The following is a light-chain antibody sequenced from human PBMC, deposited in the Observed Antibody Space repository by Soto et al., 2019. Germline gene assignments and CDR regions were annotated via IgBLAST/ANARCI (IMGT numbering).Light chain of an antibody. CDR1: SSNIGNNY. Sequence: QSVLTQPPSVSAAPGQKVTISCSGSSSNIGNNYVFWYQQLPGTAPKLLIYDNDKRPSGIPDRFSGSKSGTSATLGITGLGGGDEADYYCATWDRSLSVGVFGGGTKVTVL. J-gene: IGLJ2*01. V-gene: IGLV1-51*01. CDR2: DND. CDR3: ATWDRSLSVGV.